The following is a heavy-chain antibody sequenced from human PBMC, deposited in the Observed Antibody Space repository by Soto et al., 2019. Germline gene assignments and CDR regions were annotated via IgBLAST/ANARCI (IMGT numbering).Heavy chain of an antibody. V-gene: IGHV4-34*01. D-gene: IGHD3-10*01. CDR2: INHSGST. J-gene: IGHJ4*02. Sequence: TSETLSLTCAVYGGSFSGYYWSWIRQPPGKGLEWIGEINHSGSTNYNPSLKSRVTISVDTSKNQFSLKLSSVTAADTAVYYCARIRYGSGSHYPLLDYWGQGTLVTVSS. CDR1: GGSFSGYY. CDR3: ARIRYGSGSHYPLLDY.